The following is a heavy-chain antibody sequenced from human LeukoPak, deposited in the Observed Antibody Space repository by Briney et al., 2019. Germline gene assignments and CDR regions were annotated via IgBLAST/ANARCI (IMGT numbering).Heavy chain of an antibody. Sequence: NASETLSLTCTVSGDSISSYYWSWLRQPPGKGLEWIGYIYTSGGTNYIPSLKGRVTISIDTSKNQFSLKLSSVTAADSAVYYCARLTRLSTSPDRYYLDYWGQGTLVTVSS. V-gene: IGHV4-4*09. J-gene: IGHJ4*02. CDR3: ARLTRLSTSPDRYYLDY. CDR2: IYTSGGT. D-gene: IGHD6-6*01. CDR1: GDSISSYY.